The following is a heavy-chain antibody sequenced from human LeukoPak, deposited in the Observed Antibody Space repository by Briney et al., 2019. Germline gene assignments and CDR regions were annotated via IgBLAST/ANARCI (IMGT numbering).Heavy chain of an antibody. D-gene: IGHD6-19*01. J-gene: IGHJ4*02. V-gene: IGHV4-39*02. CDR1: GGSISSSSYY. Sequence: PSETLSLTCSVSGGSISSSSYYWGWVRQPPGKGLESIGTIYYSGSTSYNPSLRSRVTISGDTSKNHFSLKLSSVTAADTAVYYCARGHGSGWGNFDYWGQGTLVTVST. CDR3: ARGHGSGWGNFDY. CDR2: IYYSGST.